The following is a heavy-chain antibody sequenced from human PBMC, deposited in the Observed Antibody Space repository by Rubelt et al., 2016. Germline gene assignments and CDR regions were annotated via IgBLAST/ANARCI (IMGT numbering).Heavy chain of an antibody. D-gene: IGHD1-26*01. CDR1: GGTFSSYA. V-gene: IGHV1-69*06. CDR3: AKLSGSRYFYALDV. CDR2: IIPIFGTA. Sequence: QVQLVQSGAEVKKPGSSVKVSCKASGGTFSSYAISWVRQAPGQGLEWMGGIIPIFGTANYAQKFQGRVTMTTDTSTGTAYMELRSLTSDDTAIYYCAKLSGSRYFYALDVWGQGTTVTVSS. J-gene: IGHJ6*02.